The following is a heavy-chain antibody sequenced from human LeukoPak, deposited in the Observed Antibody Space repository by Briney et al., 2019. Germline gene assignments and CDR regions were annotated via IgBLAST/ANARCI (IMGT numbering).Heavy chain of an antibody. J-gene: IGHJ4*02. CDR2: ISGTGSTI. V-gene: IGHV3-48*04. CDR3: ARDRGTAGLDF. D-gene: IGHD2-21*02. Sequence: GGSLRLSCAASGFTFNVYSIDWVRQAPGKGLEWLSYISGTGSTIYYAAPVKGRFTISRDNAKSSLYLQMNGLRVEDTAVYYCARDRGTAGLDFWGQGTLVTVSS. CDR1: GFTFNVYS.